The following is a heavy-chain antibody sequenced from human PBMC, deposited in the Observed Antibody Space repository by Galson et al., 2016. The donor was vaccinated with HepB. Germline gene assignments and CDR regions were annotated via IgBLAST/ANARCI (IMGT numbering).Heavy chain of an antibody. CDR2: INQDGSEK. D-gene: IGHD3-3*01. V-gene: IGHV3-7*01. J-gene: IGHJ4*02. CDR3: ARVKSKTIFGVVMNCFDY. CDR1: GFSFSDYW. Sequence: SLRLSCAASGFSFSDYWLSWVRQAPGKELEWVANINQDGSEKDYVDSVKGRFTISRDNAKKSVYLQMNSLRAEDTAVYYCARVKSKTIFGVVMNCFDYWGQGTLVTVSS.